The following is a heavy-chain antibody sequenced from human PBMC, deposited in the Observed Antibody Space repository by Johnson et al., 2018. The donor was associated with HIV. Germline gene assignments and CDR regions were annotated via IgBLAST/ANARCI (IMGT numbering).Heavy chain of an antibody. CDR2: ISYDGSNK. V-gene: IGHV3-30*03. Sequence: QVQLVESGGGVVRPGGSLRLSCAASGFTFDDYDMKWVRQAPGKGLEWVAVISYDGSNKYYADSVKGRFTISRDNSKNTLYLQMNSLRAEDTAVYYCASWGVGSSWNHDAFDIWGQGTMVTVSS. CDR1: GFTFDDYD. D-gene: IGHD6-13*01. CDR3: ASWGVGSSWNHDAFDI. J-gene: IGHJ3*02.